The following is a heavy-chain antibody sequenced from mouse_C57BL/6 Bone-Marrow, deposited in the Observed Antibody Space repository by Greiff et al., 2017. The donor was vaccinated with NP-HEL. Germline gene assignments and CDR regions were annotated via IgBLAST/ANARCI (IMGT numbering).Heavy chain of an antibody. CDR2: INPNNGGT. CDR3: ARFRDYDAMDY. CDR1: GYTFTDYN. J-gene: IGHJ4*01. Sequence: DVQLQESGPELVKPGASVKMSCKASGYTFTDYNMHWVKQSHGKSLEWIGYINPNNGGTSYNQKFKGKATLTVNKSSSTAYMELRSLTSEDSAVYYCARFRDYDAMDYWGQGTSVTVSS. V-gene: IGHV1-22*01.